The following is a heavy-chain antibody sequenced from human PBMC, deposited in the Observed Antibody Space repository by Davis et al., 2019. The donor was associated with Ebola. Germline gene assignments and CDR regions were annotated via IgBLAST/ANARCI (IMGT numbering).Heavy chain of an antibody. Sequence: HTGGSLRLSCAASGFTFSSTLMHWVRQDLGKGLEWVSAIDDDGSSRSYADSVKGRFTISRDNAKNMLYLQMNSLRAEDTAIYYCASASSVGGHKWGQGTLVTVSS. J-gene: IGHJ4*02. CDR3: ASASSVGGHK. CDR2: IDDDGSSR. CDR1: GFTFSSTL. V-gene: IGHV3-74*01. D-gene: IGHD6-19*01.